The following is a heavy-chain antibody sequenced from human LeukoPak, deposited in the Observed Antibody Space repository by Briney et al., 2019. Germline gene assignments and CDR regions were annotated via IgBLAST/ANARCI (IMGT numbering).Heavy chain of an antibody. D-gene: IGHD5-24*01. CDR3: AKDGPEIVNAYYYYMDV. V-gene: IGHV3-33*06. CDR1: GFTFSAYG. J-gene: IGHJ6*03. CDR2: IWYDGGNK. Sequence: PGRSLRLSCAASGFTFSAYGMHWVRQAPGKGLEWVAIIWYDGGNKYYADSVKGRFTISRDNSQNTLFLQMNSLRVEDTAVYYCAKDGPEIVNAYYYYMDVWGKGTTVTVSS.